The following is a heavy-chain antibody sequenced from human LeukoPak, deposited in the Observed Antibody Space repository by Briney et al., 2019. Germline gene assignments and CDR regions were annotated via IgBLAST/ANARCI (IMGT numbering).Heavy chain of an antibody. D-gene: IGHD4-17*01. V-gene: IGHV4-61*05. J-gene: IGHJ4*02. Sequence: SETLSLTCTVSGGSISSSSYYWSWIRQPPGKGLEWIGYIYYSGSTNYNPSLKSRVTISLDTSKNQFSLKLSSVTAADTAAYYCARLAVPRGYWGQGTLVTVSS. CDR3: ARLAVPRGY. CDR1: GGSISSSSYY. CDR2: IYYSGST.